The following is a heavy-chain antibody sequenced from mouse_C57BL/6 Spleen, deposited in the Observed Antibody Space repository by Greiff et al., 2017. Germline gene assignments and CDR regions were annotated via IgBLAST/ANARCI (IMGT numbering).Heavy chain of an antibody. CDR3: ARGHGSSYYAMDY. J-gene: IGHJ4*01. CDR2: ISYDGSN. V-gene: IGHV3-6*01. CDR1: GYSITSGYY. D-gene: IGHD1-1*01. Sequence: EVQLQQSGPGLVKPSQSLSLTCSVTGYSITSGYYWNWIRQFPGNKLEWMGYISYDGSNNYNPSLKNRISITRDTSKNQFFLKLNSVTTEDTATYYCARGHGSSYYAMDYWGQGTSVTVSS.